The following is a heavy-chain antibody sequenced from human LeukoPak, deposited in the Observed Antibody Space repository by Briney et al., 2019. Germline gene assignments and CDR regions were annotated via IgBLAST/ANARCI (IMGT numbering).Heavy chain of an antibody. V-gene: IGHV2-5*02. J-gene: IGHJ4*02. Sequence: SGPTLVKPTQTLTLTCTFSGFSLNTLGVGAGWIRQSPGKALEWLALIYWDDDGHYSPSLKNRLNITKDTSKNQVVLTLTNMDPVETATYYCAHRRGNLGSRGAYLFDSWGQGSLVTVSS. CDR1: GFSLNTLGVG. D-gene: IGHD3-10*01. CDR2: IYWDDDG. CDR3: AHRRGNLGSRGAYLFDS.